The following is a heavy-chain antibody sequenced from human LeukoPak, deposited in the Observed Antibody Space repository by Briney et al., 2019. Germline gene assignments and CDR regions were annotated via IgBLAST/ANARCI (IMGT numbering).Heavy chain of an antibody. D-gene: IGHD4/OR15-4a*01. V-gene: IGHV4-30-2*03. CDR1: GYAIISGGFS. J-gene: IGHJ4*02. Sequence: SQTLSLTCTVSGYAIISGGFSWNWIRQPPGKGLEWIGCIYDRGPAHYNPSLKSRVTISVDTSKNQFSLKLSSVTAADTAVYYCARLHLTYFDYWGQGTLVTVSS. CDR2: IYDRGPA. CDR3: ARLHLTYFDY.